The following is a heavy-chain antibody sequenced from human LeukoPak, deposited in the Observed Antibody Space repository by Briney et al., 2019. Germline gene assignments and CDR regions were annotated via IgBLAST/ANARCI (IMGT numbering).Heavy chain of an antibody. J-gene: IGHJ5*02. CDR2: IYFNGFT. Sequence: SGTLSLTCIVSGGTINVNNYYWGWIRQPPGKGLEWIGSIYFNGFTFYNPSLKSRVTISIDTSSNSFSLKMRSMTATDAAVYYCARSDDFWSGEAWFDPWGRGTPVTVSS. CDR3: ARSDDFWSGEAWFDP. D-gene: IGHD3-3*01. CDR1: GGTINVNNYY. V-gene: IGHV4-39*02.